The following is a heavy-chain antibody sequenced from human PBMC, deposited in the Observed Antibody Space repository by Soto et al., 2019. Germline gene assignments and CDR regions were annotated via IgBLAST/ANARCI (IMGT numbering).Heavy chain of an antibody. Sequence: GESLKISCKGSQYSFTSYWIGWVRQMPGKGLEWMGIIYPGDSDTKYSPSFQGQVTISADKSISTAYLQWSSLKASDTAMYYCARRYYGILAAYYKDTFDVWGQGTMVTVSS. CDR2: IYPGDSDT. J-gene: IGHJ3*01. V-gene: IGHV5-51*01. CDR1: QYSFTSYW. CDR3: ARRYYGILAAYYKDTFDV. D-gene: IGHD3-9*01.